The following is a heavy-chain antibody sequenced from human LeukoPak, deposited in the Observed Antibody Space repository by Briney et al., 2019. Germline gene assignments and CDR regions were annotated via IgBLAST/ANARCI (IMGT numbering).Heavy chain of an antibody. D-gene: IGHD3-10*01. CDR2: IYHSGST. J-gene: IGHJ6*03. V-gene: IGHV4-38-2*02. CDR1: GYSISSGYY. Sequence: SETLSLTCTVSGYSISSGYYWGWIRQPPGKGLEWIGSIYHSGSTYYNPSLKSRVTISVDTSKNQFSLKLSSVTAADTAVYYCASSRFGVYMDVWGKGTTVTVSS. CDR3: ASSRFGVYMDV.